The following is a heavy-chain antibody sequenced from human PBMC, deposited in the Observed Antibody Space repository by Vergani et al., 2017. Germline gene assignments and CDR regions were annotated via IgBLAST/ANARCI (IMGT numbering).Heavy chain of an antibody. Sequence: EVDLVESGGGLAQPGGSLRLSCEASGITFWKFGMHWVRQGPGKGLEWVSGISWNSGAVDYADSVRGRFTISRDNSKNSLYLQMNSLRAEDTALYYCAKDITLGYCSGGSCYSDYYYGMDVWGQGTTVTVSS. CDR2: ISWNSGAV. V-gene: IGHV3-9*01. CDR1: GITFWKFG. D-gene: IGHD2-15*01. J-gene: IGHJ6*02. CDR3: AKDITLGYCSGGSCYSDYYYGMDV.